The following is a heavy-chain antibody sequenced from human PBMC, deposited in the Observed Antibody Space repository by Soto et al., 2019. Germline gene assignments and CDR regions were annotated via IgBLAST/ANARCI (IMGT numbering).Heavy chain of an antibody. CDR3: ARLYGLDAFDI. CDR2: IYYSGST. V-gene: IGHV4-59*08. D-gene: IGHD3-16*02. CDR1: GGSINNFY. J-gene: IGHJ3*02. Sequence: SETLSLTCTVSGGSINNFYRSWIRQPPGKGLEWIGYIYYSGSTNYNPSLKSRVTISVDTSKNQFSLKLSSVTAADTAVYYCARLYGLDAFDIWGQGTMVTVS.